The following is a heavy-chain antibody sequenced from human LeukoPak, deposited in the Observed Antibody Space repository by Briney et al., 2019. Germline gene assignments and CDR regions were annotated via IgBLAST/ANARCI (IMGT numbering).Heavy chain of an antibody. D-gene: IGHD3-10*01. V-gene: IGHV4-39*07. Sequence: SETLSLTCTVSGGSISSSSYYWGWIRQPPGKGLEWIGSIYYSGSTYYNPSLKSRVTISVDTSKNQFSLKLSSVTAADTAVYYCARGEYYGSGSYYPYDYWGQGTLVTVSS. J-gene: IGHJ4*02. CDR2: IYYSGST. CDR1: GGSISSSSYY. CDR3: ARGEYYGSGSYYPYDY.